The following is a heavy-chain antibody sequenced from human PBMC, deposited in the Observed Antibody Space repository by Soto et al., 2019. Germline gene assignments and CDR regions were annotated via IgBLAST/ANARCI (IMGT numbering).Heavy chain of an antibody. CDR3: AKDRLSPYDSRGYWAYYYSYGVDA. J-gene: IGHJ6*02. CDR2: ISGSGGST. D-gene: IGHD3-22*01. Sequence: GGSLRLSCAASGFTFSSYAMSWVRQAPGEGLEWVSAISGSGGSTYYADSVKGRFTISRDNSKNTLYLQMNSLRAEDTAVYYCAKDRLSPYDSRGYWAYYYSYGVDAWGQGPTVTVAS. V-gene: IGHV3-23*01. CDR1: GFTFSSYA.